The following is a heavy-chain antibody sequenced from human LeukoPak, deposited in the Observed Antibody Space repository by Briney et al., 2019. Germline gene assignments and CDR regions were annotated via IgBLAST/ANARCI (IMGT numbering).Heavy chain of an antibody. CDR2: IKQDGSEK. V-gene: IGHV3-7*03. CDR1: GFSFSNYW. Sequence: GGSLRLSCAASGFSFSNYWMSWVRQAPGKGLEWVANIKQDGSEKYCVDSVKGRFTISRDKARNSLYLQMNSLRGEDTAVYYCARDLDYGSGRSLGAFDIWGQGTMVTVSS. J-gene: IGHJ3*02. CDR3: ARDLDYGSGRSLGAFDI. D-gene: IGHD3-10*01.